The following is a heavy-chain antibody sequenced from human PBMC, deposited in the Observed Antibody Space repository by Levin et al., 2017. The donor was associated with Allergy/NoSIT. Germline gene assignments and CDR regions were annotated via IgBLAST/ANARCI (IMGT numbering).Heavy chain of an antibody. J-gene: IGHJ4*02. D-gene: IGHD6-19*01. CDR3: ATENEYSSGWYYFDY. CDR2: ISYDGSNK. Sequence: GGSLRLSCAASGFTFSSYGMHWVRQAPGKGLEWVAVISYDGSNKYYADSVKGRFTISRDNSKNTMYLQMNSLRAEDTAVYYCATENEYSSGWYYFDYWGQGTLVTVSS. V-gene: IGHV3-30*03. CDR1: GFTFSSYG.